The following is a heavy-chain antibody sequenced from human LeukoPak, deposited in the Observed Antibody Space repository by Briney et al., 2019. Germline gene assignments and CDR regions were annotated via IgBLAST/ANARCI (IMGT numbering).Heavy chain of an antibody. D-gene: IGHD6-19*01. CDR2: IYYSGST. CDR3: ARSKDGWYEVEFDY. J-gene: IGHJ4*02. V-gene: IGHV4-59*08. Sequence: SETLSLTCAVYGGSFSGYYWSWIRQPPGKGLEWIGYIYYSGSTNYNPSLKSRVTISVDTSKNQFSLKLSSVTAADTAVYYCARSKDGWYEVEFDYWGQGTLVTVSS. CDR1: GGSFSGYY.